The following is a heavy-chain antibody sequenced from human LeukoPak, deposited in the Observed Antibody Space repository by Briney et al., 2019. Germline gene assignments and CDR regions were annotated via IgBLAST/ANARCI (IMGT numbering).Heavy chain of an antibody. CDR2: IIPIFGTA. CDR3: ARTDYGDYYIDY. V-gene: IGHV1-69*05. J-gene: IGHJ4*02. Sequence: SVKVSCKASGGTFSSYAISWVRQAPGQGLEWMGGIIPIFGTANYAQKFQGRVTITTDESTSTAYMELSSLRSEYTAVSYCARTDYGDYYIDYWGQGTLVTVSS. CDR1: GGTFSSYA. D-gene: IGHD4-17*01.